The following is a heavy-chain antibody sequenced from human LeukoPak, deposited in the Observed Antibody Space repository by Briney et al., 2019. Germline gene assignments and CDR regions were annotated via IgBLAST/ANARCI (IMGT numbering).Heavy chain of an antibody. J-gene: IGHJ4*02. CDR1: GGSFSGYY. D-gene: IGHD3-16*01. CDR2: INHSGST. V-gene: IGHV4-34*01. Sequence: SETLSLTCAVYGGSFSGYYWSWIRQPPGKGLEWIGEINHSGSTNYNPSLKSRVTISVDTSKNQFSLKLSSVTAADTAVYYCARARGGYGGQGNLVTVSS. CDR3: ARARGGY.